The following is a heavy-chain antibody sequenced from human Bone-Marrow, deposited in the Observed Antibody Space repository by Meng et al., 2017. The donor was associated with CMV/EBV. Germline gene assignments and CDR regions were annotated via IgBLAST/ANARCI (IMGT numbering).Heavy chain of an antibody. D-gene: IGHD6-13*01. V-gene: IGHV3-30*04. CDR3: AKNGQGGQQLVSFDY. CDR2: ISYDGSNK. CDR1: GFTFSSYA. Sequence: GGSLRLSCAASGFTFSSYAMHWVRQAPGKGLEWVAVISYDGSNKYYADSVKGRFTISRDNSKNTLYLQMNSLRAEDTAVYYCAKNGQGGQQLVSFDYWGQGTLVTVSS. J-gene: IGHJ4*02.